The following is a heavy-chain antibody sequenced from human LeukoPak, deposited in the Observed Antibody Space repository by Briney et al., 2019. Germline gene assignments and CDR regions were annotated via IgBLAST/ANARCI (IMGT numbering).Heavy chain of an antibody. CDR1: GGSFTDYY. D-gene: IGHD7-27*01. Sequence: PSETLSLTCAVYGGSFTDYYWNWIRQPPGKGLEWIGEINHSGITHYNPSLKSRVTISADTSKNQFSLKLNSVTAADTAVYYCARDLGREGWFDPWGQGTLVTVSS. CDR2: INHSGIT. V-gene: IGHV4-34*01. CDR3: ARDLGREGWFDP. J-gene: IGHJ5*02.